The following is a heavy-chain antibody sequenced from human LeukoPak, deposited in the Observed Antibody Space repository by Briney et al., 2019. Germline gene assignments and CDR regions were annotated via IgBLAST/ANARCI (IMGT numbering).Heavy chain of an antibody. D-gene: IGHD2-2*01. CDR1: GYTFTGYY. J-gene: IGHJ1*01. CDR2: INPNSGGT. Sequence: ASVKVSCKASGYTFTGYYIHWVRQAPGQGLEWMGWINPNSGGTNYAQKSQGRVTMTRDTSTRTAYMDLSRLRSDDTAVYYCARSGLYAEYHQHWGQGTPVTVSS. CDR3: ARSGLYAEYHQH. V-gene: IGHV1-2*02.